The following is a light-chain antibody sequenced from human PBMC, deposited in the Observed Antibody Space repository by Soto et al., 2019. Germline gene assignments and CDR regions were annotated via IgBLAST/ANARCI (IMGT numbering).Light chain of an antibody. Sequence: DNPMTQYPSRMSGTAAGRVTINCWASQTISSWLAWYQQKPGKAPKLLIYKASTLKSGFSSRFSGSGSATEFRLSFCSLLPDGFVPYYGDQHNVYWRLGQGAEVDIK. V-gene: IGKV1-5*03. CDR1: QTISSW. J-gene: IGKJ1*01. CDR2: KAS. CDR3: DQHNVYWR.